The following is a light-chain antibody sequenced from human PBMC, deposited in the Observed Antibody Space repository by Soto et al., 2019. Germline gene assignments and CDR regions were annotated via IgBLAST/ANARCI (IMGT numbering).Light chain of an antibody. CDR3: QQYKDWPKT. J-gene: IGKJ1*01. CDR1: QSVGSY. CDR2: GAS. Sequence: ETVMTQSPATLSVPPGEGAVLSCRASQSVGSYLAWYQLRPGQAPRVLIYGASTRASGIPTRFSGSGSGTEFTLTIGSLQSEDSAVYYCQQYKDWPKTFGQGTKVEIK. V-gene: IGKV3-15*01.